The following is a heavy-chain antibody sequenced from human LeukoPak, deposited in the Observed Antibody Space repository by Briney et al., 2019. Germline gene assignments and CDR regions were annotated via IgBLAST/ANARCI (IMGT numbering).Heavy chain of an antibody. V-gene: IGHV3-43*01. D-gene: IGHD3-16*01. J-gene: IGHJ4*02. Sequence: GGSLRLSCAASGFTFDNYTMHWVRQAPGKGLEWVSLISWDGGGTYYADSVKGRFTISRDNSKNSLYLQMNSLRTEDTALYYCAKQGGGATGFDYWGQGTLVTVSS. CDR3: AKQGGGATGFDY. CDR2: ISWDGGGT. CDR1: GFTFDNYT.